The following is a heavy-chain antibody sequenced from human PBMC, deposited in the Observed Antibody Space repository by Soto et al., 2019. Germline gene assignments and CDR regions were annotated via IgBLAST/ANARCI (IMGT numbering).Heavy chain of an antibody. Sequence: GGSLRLSCAASGFTFSDYYMSWIRQAPGKGLEWVSYISSSSSYTNYADSVKGRFTISRDNAKNSLYLQMNSLRAEDTAVYYCATYDSSGYYSDYWGQGTLVTAPQ. V-gene: IGHV3-11*06. D-gene: IGHD3-22*01. CDR1: GFTFSDYY. J-gene: IGHJ4*02. CDR3: ATYDSSGYYSDY. CDR2: ISSSSSYT.